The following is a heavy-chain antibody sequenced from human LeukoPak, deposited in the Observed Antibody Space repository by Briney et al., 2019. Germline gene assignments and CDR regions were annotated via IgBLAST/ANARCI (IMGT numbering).Heavy chain of an antibody. CDR2: INSDGSST. Sequence: GGSLRLSCAASGFTFSSYWMHWVRQAPGKGLVWVSRINSDGSSTSYADSVKGRFTISRDNAKNSLYLQMNSLRAEDTAVYYCARPLYDSSGYYYWGQGTLVTVSS. J-gene: IGHJ4*02. V-gene: IGHV3-74*01. CDR1: GFTFSSYW. D-gene: IGHD3-22*01. CDR3: ARPLYDSSGYYY.